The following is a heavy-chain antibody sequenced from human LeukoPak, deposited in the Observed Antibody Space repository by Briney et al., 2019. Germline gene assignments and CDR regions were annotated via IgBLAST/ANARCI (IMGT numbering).Heavy chain of an antibody. J-gene: IGHJ4*02. D-gene: IGHD4/OR15-4a*01. CDR3: ARRAGAYSHPYDY. V-gene: IGHV3-53*01. CDR1: GFTISSNS. Sequence: GGSLRLSCTVSGFTISSNSMSWVRQAPGKGLEWVSFIYSSVTHYSDSVKGRFTISRDNSKNTLFLQMNSLRAEDTAVYYCARRAGAYSHPYDYWGQGTLVTVSS. CDR2: IYSSVT.